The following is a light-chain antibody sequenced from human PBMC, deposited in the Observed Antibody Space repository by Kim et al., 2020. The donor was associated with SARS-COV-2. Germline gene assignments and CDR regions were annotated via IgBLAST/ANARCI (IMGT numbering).Light chain of an antibody. V-gene: IGLV3-1*01. CDR3: QAWDSYTADVV. Sequence: SYELTQPPSVSVYPGQTAGITCSGDKLGDEYVSWYLQKPGQSTVLVMYQNINRPSGIPERFSGSKSRNTATLTISGTLPMDEADYFCQAWDSYTADVVFGGGTQLTVL. J-gene: IGLJ2*01. CDR1: KLGDEY. CDR2: QNI.